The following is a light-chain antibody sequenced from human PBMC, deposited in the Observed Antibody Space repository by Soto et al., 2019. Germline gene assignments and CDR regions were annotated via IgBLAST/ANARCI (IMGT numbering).Light chain of an antibody. CDR1: LSIDNW. J-gene: IGKJ1*01. V-gene: IGKV1-5*03. Sequence: DIQMTQYPSTLSASVGDRVTINCRASLSIDNWLAWYHQKPGKGPTILIYKASTLKSGVPARFSGSRSGTEFTRTFSSLESDDFANYHCQQYDGYRWTFGKGTKGGIK. CDR3: QQYDGYRWT. CDR2: KAS.